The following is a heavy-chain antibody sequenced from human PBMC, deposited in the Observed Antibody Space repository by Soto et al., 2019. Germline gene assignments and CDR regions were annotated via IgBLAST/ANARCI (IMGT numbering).Heavy chain of an antibody. V-gene: IGHV4-59*12. CDR3: ARVGPTWTFDY. D-gene: IGHD1-26*01. J-gene: IGHJ4*02. CDR1: GGSISSYY. Sequence: SETLSLTCTVSGGSISSYYWSWIRQPPGKGLEWIGYFYYSGSTNYNPSLKSRVTISGDTSKNHFSLKLSSVTAADTAVYYCARVGPTWTFDYWGQGALVTVSS. CDR2: FYYSGST.